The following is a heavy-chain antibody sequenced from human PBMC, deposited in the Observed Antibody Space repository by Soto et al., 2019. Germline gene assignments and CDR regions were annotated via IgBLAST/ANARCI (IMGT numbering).Heavy chain of an antibody. CDR1: GGTFSTYA. CDR2: IIPIFGTA. D-gene: IGHD1-26*01. J-gene: IGHJ4*02. CDR3: AADVGASARTFDY. Sequence: QVQLVQSGAEVKKPGSSVKVSCKASGGTFSTYAISWVRQAPGQGLEWMGGIIPIFGTANYAQKFQGRVTITADGSASTAYMERSSLGSEDTAVYYCAADVGASARTFDYWGQGTLVTVSS. V-gene: IGHV1-69*01.